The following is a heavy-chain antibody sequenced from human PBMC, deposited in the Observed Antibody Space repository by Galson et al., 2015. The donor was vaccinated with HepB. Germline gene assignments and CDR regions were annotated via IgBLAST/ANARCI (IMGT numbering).Heavy chain of an antibody. Sequence: SLRLSCAACGFTFTSYGMSWVRQAPGKGLECVSAISRGGDTSDYADSVKGRFTVSRDSSNTLYLQMNGLRADDTAIYYCVRGTTAPDYWGQGTLVTVSS. V-gene: IGHV3-23*01. CDR3: VRGTTAPDY. D-gene: IGHD2/OR15-2a*01. J-gene: IGHJ4*02. CDR2: ISRGGDTS. CDR1: GFTFTSYG.